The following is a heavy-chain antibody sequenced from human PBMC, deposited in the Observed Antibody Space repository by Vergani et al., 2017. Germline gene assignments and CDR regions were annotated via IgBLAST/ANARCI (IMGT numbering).Heavy chain of an antibody. CDR2: TRNKANSYTT. J-gene: IGHJ6*02. D-gene: IGHD4-17*01. Sequence: EVQLVESGGGLVQPGGSLRLSCAASGFTFSDHYMDWVRQAPGKGLEWVGRTRNKANSYTTEYAVSVKGRFTISRDDSKNSLYLQMNNLKTEVTTVYYCARDWRVTIRGDYYYYGMDVWGQGTTVTVSS. V-gene: IGHV3-72*01. CDR3: ARDWRVTIRGDYYYYGMDV. CDR1: GFTFSDHY.